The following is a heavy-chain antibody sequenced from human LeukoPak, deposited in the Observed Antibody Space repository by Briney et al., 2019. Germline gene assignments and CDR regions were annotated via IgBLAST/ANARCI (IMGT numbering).Heavy chain of an antibody. CDR3: ARDVYDFWSGYYIGAFDI. V-gene: IGHV4-38-2*02. Sequence: SETLSLTCAVSGYSISSGYYWGWIRQPPGKGLEWIGSIYHSGSTYYNPSLKSRVTISVDTSKNQFSLRLSSVTAADTAVYYCARDVYDFWSGYYIGAFDIWGQGTMVTVSS. CDR2: IYHSGST. D-gene: IGHD3-3*01. J-gene: IGHJ3*02. CDR1: GYSISSGYY.